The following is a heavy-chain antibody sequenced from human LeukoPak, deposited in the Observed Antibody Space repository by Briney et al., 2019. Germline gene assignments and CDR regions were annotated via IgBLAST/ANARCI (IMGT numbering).Heavy chain of an antibody. D-gene: IGHD2-2*01. Sequence: GASVKVSCKASGYTFTSYDINWVRQATGQGLEWMGWMNPNSGNTGYAQKCQGRVTMTRNTSISTAYMELSSLRSEDTAVYYCARGGYCSSTSCSFHNWFDPWGQGTLVTVSS. CDR3: ARGGYCSSTSCSFHNWFDP. CDR2: MNPNSGNT. J-gene: IGHJ5*02. CDR1: GYTFTSYD. V-gene: IGHV1-8*01.